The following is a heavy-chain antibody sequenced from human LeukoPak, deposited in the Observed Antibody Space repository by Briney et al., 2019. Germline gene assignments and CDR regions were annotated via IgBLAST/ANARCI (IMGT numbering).Heavy chain of an antibody. CDR1: GGSISSGGYY. J-gene: IGHJ3*02. CDR2: IYHSGGT. D-gene: IGHD4-23*01. Sequence: KSSETLSLTCTVSGGSISSGGYYWSWIRQPPGKGLEWIGYIYHSGGTYYNPSLKSRVTISVDRSKNQFSLKLSSVTAADTAVYYCARHDPVVGTPDAFDIWGQGTMVTVSS. CDR3: ARHDPVVGTPDAFDI. V-gene: IGHV4-30-2*01.